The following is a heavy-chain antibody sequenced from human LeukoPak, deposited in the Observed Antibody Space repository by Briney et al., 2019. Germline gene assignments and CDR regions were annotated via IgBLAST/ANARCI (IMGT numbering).Heavy chain of an antibody. D-gene: IGHD6-13*01. CDR1: GFTVSSNY. CDR3: ARDPPAPAAAGI. J-gene: IGHJ4*02. V-gene: IGHV3-66*01. CDR2: IYSGGST. Sequence: GGSLRLSCAASGFTVSSNYMSWVRQAPGKGLEWVSVIYSGGSTYYADSVKGRFTISRDNSKNTLYLQMNSLRAEDTAVYYCARDPPAPAAAGIWGQGTLVTVSS.